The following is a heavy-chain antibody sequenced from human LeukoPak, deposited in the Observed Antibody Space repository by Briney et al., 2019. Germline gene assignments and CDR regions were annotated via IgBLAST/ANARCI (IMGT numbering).Heavy chain of an antibody. V-gene: IGHV3-30-3*01. D-gene: IGHD3-22*01. CDR1: GFTFSSYA. Sequence: PGGSLRLSCAASGFTFSSYAMHWVRQAPGKGLEWVAVISYDGSNKDYADSVKGRFTISRDNSKNTLFLQMNSLRAEDTAVYYCAGGRSGYYYFDYWGQGTLVTVSS. CDR3: AGGRSGYYYFDY. CDR2: ISYDGSNK. J-gene: IGHJ4*02.